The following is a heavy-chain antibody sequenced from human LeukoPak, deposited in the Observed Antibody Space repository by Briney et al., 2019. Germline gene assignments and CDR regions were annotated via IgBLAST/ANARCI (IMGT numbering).Heavy chain of an antibody. CDR3: ARNDSSGYFDY. CDR1: DYSISSGNY. V-gene: IGHV4-38-2*01. Sequence: SSETLSLTCAVSDYSISSGNYWGWIRQPPGKGLEWIGSVYHSGSTHYSPSLKSRVTIAVDTSKNQCSLKLSSVTAADTAVYYCARNDSSGYFDYWGQGTLVTVSS. CDR2: VYHSGST. D-gene: IGHD3-22*01. J-gene: IGHJ4*02.